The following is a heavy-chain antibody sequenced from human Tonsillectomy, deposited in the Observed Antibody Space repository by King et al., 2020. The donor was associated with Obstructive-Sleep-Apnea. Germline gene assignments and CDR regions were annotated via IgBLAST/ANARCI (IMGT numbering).Heavy chain of an antibody. J-gene: IGHJ4*02. V-gene: IGHV4-59*01. D-gene: IGHD6-13*01. CDR2: IYYSGST. CDR3: ARGFIAAAGRFDY. CDR1: GGSISSYY. Sequence: MQLQESGPGLVKPSETLSLTCTVSGGSISSYYWSWIRQPPGKGLEWIGYIYYSGSTIYNPSLKSRVTISVDTSKNQFSLKLSSVTAADTAVYYCARGFIAAAGRFDYWGQGTLVTVSS.